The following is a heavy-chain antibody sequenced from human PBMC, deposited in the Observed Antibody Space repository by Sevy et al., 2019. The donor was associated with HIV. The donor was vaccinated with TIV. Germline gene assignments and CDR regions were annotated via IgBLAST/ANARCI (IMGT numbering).Heavy chain of an antibody. V-gene: IGHV1-2*02. D-gene: IGHD3-3*01. J-gene: IGHJ4*02. CDR1: GYTFAAYY. Sequence: ASVKVSCKTSGYTFAAYYIHWVRQAPGQWPEWLGWIYPNGGDTTFPQKFQGRVTVTMSTSINTVYMELNRLRSDDMAVYYCARGKREEWLLYLDNWGQGTLVTVSS. CDR2: IYPNGGDT. CDR3: ARGKREEWLLYLDN.